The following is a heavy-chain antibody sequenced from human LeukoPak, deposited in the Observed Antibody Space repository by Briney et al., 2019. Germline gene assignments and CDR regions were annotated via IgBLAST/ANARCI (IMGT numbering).Heavy chain of an antibody. V-gene: IGHV3-23*01. CDR3: AREEGWSENWFDR. Sequence: GGSLRLSCAASGFTFSSYAMSWVRQAPGKGLEWVSAISGSGGSTYYADSVRGRFTISRDTSKNTLYLQMNSLRVEDTAVYYCAREEGWSENWFDRWGQGTLVTVSS. CDR2: ISGSGGST. J-gene: IGHJ5*02. CDR1: GFTFSSYA. D-gene: IGHD6-19*01.